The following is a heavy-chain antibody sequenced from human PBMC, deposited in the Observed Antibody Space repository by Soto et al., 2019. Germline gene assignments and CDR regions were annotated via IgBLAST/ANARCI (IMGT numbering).Heavy chain of an antibody. V-gene: IGHV3-21*01. D-gene: IGHD6-13*01. Sequence: GGSLRLSCAASGFTFSSYSMNWVRQAPGKGLEWVSSISSSSSYIYYADSVKGRFTISRDNSKNTLYLQMNSLRAEDTAVYYCARDQLLYSSSVTNYYYYYYGMDVWGKGTTVTVYS. CDR3: ARDQLLYSSSVTNYYYYYYGMDV. CDR2: ISSSSSYI. J-gene: IGHJ6*04. CDR1: GFTFSSYS.